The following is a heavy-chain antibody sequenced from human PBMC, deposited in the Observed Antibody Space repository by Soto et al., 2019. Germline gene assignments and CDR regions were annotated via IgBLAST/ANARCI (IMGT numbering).Heavy chain of an antibody. J-gene: IGHJ4*02. CDR2: IYYSGST. CDR3: ARDFRKYYYDSSGYFPAV. V-gene: IGHV4-59*01. D-gene: IGHD3-22*01. Sequence: PSETLCITCTFYGGYISIYYWSWIRQPPGKGLEWIGYIYYSGSTNYNPSLKSRVTISVDTSKNQFSLKLSSVTAADTAVYYCARDFRKYYYDSSGYFPAVWGQGTLVTVSS. CDR1: GGYISIYY.